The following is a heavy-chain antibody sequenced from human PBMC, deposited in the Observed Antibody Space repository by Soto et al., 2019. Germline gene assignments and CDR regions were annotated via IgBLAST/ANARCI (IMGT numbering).Heavy chain of an antibody. V-gene: IGHV3-30-3*01. D-gene: IGHD3-10*01. Sequence: GGSLRLSCAASGFTFSSYAMHWVRQAPGKGLEWVAVISYDGSNKYYADSVKGRFTISRDNSKNTLYLQMNSLRAEDTAVYYCARDLKEGFGEYFGYYFDYWGQGTLVTVSS. CDR1: GFTFSSYA. CDR2: ISYDGSNK. J-gene: IGHJ4*02. CDR3: ARDLKEGFGEYFGYYFDY.